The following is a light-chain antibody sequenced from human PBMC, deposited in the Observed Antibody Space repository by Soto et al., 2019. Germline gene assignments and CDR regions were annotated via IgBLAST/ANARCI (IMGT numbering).Light chain of an antibody. CDR2: DVS. Sequence: QSVLTQPASVSGSPGQSIAISCTGTSSDAGAFNYVSWYQQHPGKAPKFMIFDVSSRPSGVSDRFSGSKSGNTASLTISGLQTEDEADYYCASYTTSSTYVFGTGTKVTVL. J-gene: IGLJ1*01. V-gene: IGLV2-14*03. CDR1: SSDAGAFNY. CDR3: ASYTTSSTYV.